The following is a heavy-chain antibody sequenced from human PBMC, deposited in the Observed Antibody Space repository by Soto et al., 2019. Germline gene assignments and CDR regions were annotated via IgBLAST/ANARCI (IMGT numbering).Heavy chain of an antibody. Sequence: EVQLLESGGGLEQPGGSLRLSCAASGFTFSSYAMSWVRQAPGKGLEWVSIISVSGDITYYADSVKGRFTISRDNSKNTRYRQMNSLRAEDTALYYCAKGVVAAATNRPSDYWGRGTLVTVSS. D-gene: IGHD2-15*01. V-gene: IGHV3-23*01. CDR2: ISVSGDIT. CDR1: GFTFSSYA. CDR3: AKGVVAAATNRPSDY. J-gene: IGHJ4*02.